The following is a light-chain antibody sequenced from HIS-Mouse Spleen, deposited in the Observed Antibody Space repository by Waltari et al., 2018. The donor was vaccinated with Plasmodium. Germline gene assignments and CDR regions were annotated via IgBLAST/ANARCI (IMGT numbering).Light chain of an antibody. CDR1: QGISSY. J-gene: IGKJ4*01. Sequence: AIRMTQSPSSFSASTGDRVTITCRASQGISSYLAWYQQQPGKAPKLLIYAASTLQSGVPSRFSGSGSGTDFTLTISCLQSEDCATYYCQQYYSYPLTFGGGTKVEIK. CDR2: AAS. CDR3: QQYYSYPLT. V-gene: IGKV1-8*01.